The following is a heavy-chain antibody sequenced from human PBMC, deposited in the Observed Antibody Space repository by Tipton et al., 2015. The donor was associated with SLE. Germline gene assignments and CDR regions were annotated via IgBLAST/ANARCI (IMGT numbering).Heavy chain of an antibody. CDR2: VYHSGGT. CDR3: ARALPPYYYYGLDV. D-gene: IGHD2-15*01. J-gene: IGHJ6*02. Sequence: TLSLTCIVSGDSISSSSYYWGWIRQPPGKGLEWIGEVYHSGGTNYNPSLKSRVTIAVDKSKNQFSLRVSSVTAADTAVYYCARALPPYYYYGLDVWGQGTTVTVSS. V-gene: IGHV4-61*05. CDR1: GDSISSSSYY.